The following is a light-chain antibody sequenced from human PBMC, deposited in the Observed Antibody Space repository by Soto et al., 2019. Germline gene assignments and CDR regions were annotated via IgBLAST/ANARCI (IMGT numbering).Light chain of an antibody. V-gene: IGKV1-39*01. CDR2: ATS. CDR3: QQSYNTPIT. J-gene: IGKJ5*01. Sequence: SQMTQSPSSLSASLGDRVTITCRASRTIDNYLNWYQQKPGRAPELLVYATSSLQSGVPSRFTGGGSGTHFTLTISGLQPEDFATYFCQQSYNTPITFGQGTRLAIK. CDR1: RTIDNY.